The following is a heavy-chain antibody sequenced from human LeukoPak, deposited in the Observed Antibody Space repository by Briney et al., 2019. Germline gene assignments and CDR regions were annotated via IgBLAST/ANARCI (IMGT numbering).Heavy chain of an antibody. CDR3: AREERRDGYNCDY. CDR2: ISSSSSYI. J-gene: IGHJ4*02. CDR1: GFTFSSYS. D-gene: IGHD5-12*01. V-gene: IGHV3-21*04. Sequence: GGSLRLSCAASGFTFSSYSMNWVRQAPGKGLEWVPSISSSSSYIYYADSVKGRFTISRDNAKDSLYLQMNSLRAEDTAVYYCAREERRDGYNCDYWGQGTLVTVSS.